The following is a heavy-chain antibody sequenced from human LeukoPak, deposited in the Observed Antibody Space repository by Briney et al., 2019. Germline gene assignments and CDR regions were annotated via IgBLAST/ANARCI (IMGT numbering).Heavy chain of an antibody. CDR1: GFTFSSYE. CDR3: VPHKPSPPHYNMDV. V-gene: IGHV3-48*03. Sequence: GGSLRLSCAASGFTFSSYEMNWVRQAPGKGLEWVSYISESGTSTYYTNSVKGRFTISRDKAKNSLYLQMNSLRAEDTALYYCVPHKPSPPHYNMDVWGKGTTVTVSS. CDR2: ISESGTST. J-gene: IGHJ6*03.